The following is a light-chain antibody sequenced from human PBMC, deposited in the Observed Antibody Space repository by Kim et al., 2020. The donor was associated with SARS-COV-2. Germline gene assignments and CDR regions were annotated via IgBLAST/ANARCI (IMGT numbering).Light chain of an antibody. CDR1: QSVISNY. V-gene: IGKV3-20*01. Sequence: SPGERATLACRASQSVISNYLAWYQQKPGQAPRLVIYGASSRATGIPDRFSGSGSGTDFTITISRLEPEDFAVYYCQQYGSSSLTFGGGTKVDIK. CDR2: GAS. J-gene: IGKJ4*01. CDR3: QQYGSSSLT.